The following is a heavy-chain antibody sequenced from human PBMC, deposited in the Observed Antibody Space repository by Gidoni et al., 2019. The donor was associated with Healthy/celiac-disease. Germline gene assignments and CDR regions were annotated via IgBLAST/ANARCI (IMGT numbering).Heavy chain of an antibody. V-gene: IGHV3-30*18. CDR3: AKESAYDFWSGYSSCLDY. Sequence: QVQLVESGGGVVQLGRSLRLSCAASGFTFSSYGLHWVRQAPGKGLEWVEVISYDGSNKYYADSVKGRFTISRDNSKNTLYLQMNSLRAEDTAVYYCAKESAYDFWSGYSSCLDYWGQGTLVTVSS. D-gene: IGHD3-3*01. CDR1: GFTFSSYG. CDR2: ISYDGSNK. J-gene: IGHJ4*02.